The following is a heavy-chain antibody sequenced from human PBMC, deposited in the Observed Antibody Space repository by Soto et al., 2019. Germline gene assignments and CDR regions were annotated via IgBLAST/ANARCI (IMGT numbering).Heavy chain of an antibody. CDR2: IIPIFGTA. Sequence: SVKVSCKASGGTFSSYAISGVRQAPGQGLEWMGGIIPIFGTANYAQKFQGRVTITADESTSTAYMELSSLRSEDTAVYYCARAAMVRGVMTDYWGQGTLVTVSS. D-gene: IGHD3-10*01. V-gene: IGHV1-69*13. CDR1: GGTFSSYA. CDR3: ARAAMVRGVMTDY. J-gene: IGHJ4*02.